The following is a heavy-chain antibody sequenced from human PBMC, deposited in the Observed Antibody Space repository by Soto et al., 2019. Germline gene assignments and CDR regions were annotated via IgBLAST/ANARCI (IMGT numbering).Heavy chain of an antibody. D-gene: IGHD6-13*01. V-gene: IGHV1-69*13. Sequence: SVKASCTASRGTSSSYAISWVRQSPVQGLEWIGGIIPIFGTADYEQKFQGRVTITADESTSTAYMELSSLRSEDTAVYYCERGIEAAGLAYYYYGMDVWGQGTTVTV. J-gene: IGHJ6*02. CDR1: RGTSSSYA. CDR3: ERGIEAAGLAYYYYGMDV. CDR2: IIPIFGTA.